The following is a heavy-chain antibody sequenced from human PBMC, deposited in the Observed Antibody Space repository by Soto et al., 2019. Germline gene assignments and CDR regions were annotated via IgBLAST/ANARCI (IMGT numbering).Heavy chain of an antibody. D-gene: IGHD3-16*02. CDR3: ARRYYDYVWGSYPLDY. J-gene: IGHJ4*02. V-gene: IGHV4-34*01. Sequence: SETLSLTCAVYGGSLSGYYWSWIRQPPGKGLEWIGEINHSGSTNYNPSLKSRVTISVDTSKNQFSLKLSSVTAADTAVYYCARRYYDYVWGSYPLDYWGQGTLVTVAS. CDR2: INHSGST. CDR1: GGSLSGYY.